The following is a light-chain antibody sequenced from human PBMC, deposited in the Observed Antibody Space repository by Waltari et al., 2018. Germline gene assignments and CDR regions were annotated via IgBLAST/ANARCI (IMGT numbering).Light chain of an antibody. Sequence: QSVLTQPPSVSAAPGQKVTISCSGASTYNFVSWYQQVPGTAPKLLIYENNKRPAGIPHRFTGAKSGTSATLVITGLQTGDEADYYCGTWDNSVSVSVFGGGTKLTVL. CDR2: ENN. V-gene: IGLV1-51*02. J-gene: IGLJ3*02. CDR1: STYNF. CDR3: GTWDNSVSVSV.